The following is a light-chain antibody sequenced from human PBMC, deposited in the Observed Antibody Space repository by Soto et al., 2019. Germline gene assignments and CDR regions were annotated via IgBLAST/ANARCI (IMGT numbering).Light chain of an antibody. Sequence: QSALTQPASVSGSPGQSITISCTGTSSDVGGYNYVSWYQQHPGKAPKLMIYDVSNRPSGVSNRFSGSKSGITASLTISGLQAEDEADYCCSSYTSSSRVFGGGTKLTVL. V-gene: IGLV2-14*01. CDR2: DVS. J-gene: IGLJ2*01. CDR3: SSYTSSSRV. CDR1: SSDVGGYNY.